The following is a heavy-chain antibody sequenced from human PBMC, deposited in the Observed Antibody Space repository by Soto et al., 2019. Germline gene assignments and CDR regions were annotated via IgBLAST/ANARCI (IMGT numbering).Heavy chain of an antibody. CDR1: GYSFTSYW. CDR3: ARVPNTYYYDSSGSFDY. J-gene: IGHJ4*02. V-gene: IGHV5-51*01. D-gene: IGHD3-22*01. CDR2: IYPGDSDT. Sequence: GESLKISCRGSGYSFTSYWIGWVRQMPGKGLEWMGIIYPGDSDTRYSPSFQGQVTISADKSISTAYLQWSSLKASDTAMYYCARVPNTYYYDSSGSFDYWGQGTLVTVSS.